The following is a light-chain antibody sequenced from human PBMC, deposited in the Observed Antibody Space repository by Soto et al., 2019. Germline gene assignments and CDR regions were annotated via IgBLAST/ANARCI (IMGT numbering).Light chain of an antibody. Sequence: QSVLTQPASVSGSPGQSIAISCTGTSSDVGAYDYVSWYQQHPGKAPKVMIYDVSNRPSGVSNRFSGSKSDNTASLTISGLQAEDEADYYCSSYTSSSTYVFGTGTKATVL. CDR3: SSYTSSSTYV. V-gene: IGLV2-14*01. CDR2: DVS. J-gene: IGLJ1*01. CDR1: SSDVGAYDY.